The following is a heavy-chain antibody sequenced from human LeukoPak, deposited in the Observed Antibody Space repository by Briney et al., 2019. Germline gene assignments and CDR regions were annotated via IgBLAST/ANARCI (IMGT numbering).Heavy chain of an antibody. V-gene: IGHV1-18*01. CDR1: GYTFTSYG. Sequence: ASVKVSCKAPGYTFTSYGISWVRQAPGQGLEWMGWISAYNGNTNYAQKLQGRVTMTTNTSTTTVYMESRSLTSDDTAVYYCARDQSPGLFDYWGQGTLVSVSS. J-gene: IGHJ4*02. CDR3: ARDQSPGLFDY. CDR2: ISAYNGNT.